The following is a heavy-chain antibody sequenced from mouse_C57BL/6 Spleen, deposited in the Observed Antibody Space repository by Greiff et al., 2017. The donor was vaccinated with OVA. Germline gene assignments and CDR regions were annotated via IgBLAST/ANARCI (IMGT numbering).Heavy chain of an antibody. D-gene: IGHD2-3*01. CDR1: GFTFSSYA. CDR2: ISSGGDYI. J-gene: IGHJ2*01. CDR3: TREGDGYYFDY. V-gene: IGHV5-9-1*02. Sequence: EVMLVESGEGLVKPGGSLKLSCAASGFTFSSYAMSWVRQTPEQRLEWVAYISSGGDYIYYADTVKGRFTISRDNARNTLYLQMCSLKSEDTAMYYCTREGDGYYFDYSGQGTTLTVSS.